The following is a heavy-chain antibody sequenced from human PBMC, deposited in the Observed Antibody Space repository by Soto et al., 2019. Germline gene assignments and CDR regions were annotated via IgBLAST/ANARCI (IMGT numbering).Heavy chain of an antibody. J-gene: IGHJ4*02. CDR2: IDYGGST. CDR3: ARHAACRSTSCYSRFVS. D-gene: IGHD2-2*01. CDR1: GGSISSSGTYY. Sequence: QMQLQESGPGLVKPSETLSLTCTVSGGSISSSGTYYWGWIRQPPGKGLEWIASIDYGGSTYYNPSLKSRLTISLDTSKNQFSLKLSSVTAADTAVYYCARHAACRSTSCYSRFVSWGQGTLVTVSS. V-gene: IGHV4-39*01.